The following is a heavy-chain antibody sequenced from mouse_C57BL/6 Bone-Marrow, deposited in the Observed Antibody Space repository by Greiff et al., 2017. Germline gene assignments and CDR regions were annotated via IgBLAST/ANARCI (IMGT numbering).Heavy chain of an antibody. CDR2: FYPGSGSI. CDR3: ARHESHYYGSSYFDY. J-gene: IGHJ2*01. CDR1: GYTFTEYT. Sequence: VQGVESGAELVKPGASVKLSCKASGYTFTEYTIHWVKQRSGQGLEWIGWFYPGSGSIKYNEKFKDKATLTADKSSSTVYMELSRLTSEDSAVYFCARHESHYYGSSYFDYWGQGTTLTVSS. V-gene: IGHV1-62-2*01. D-gene: IGHD1-1*01.